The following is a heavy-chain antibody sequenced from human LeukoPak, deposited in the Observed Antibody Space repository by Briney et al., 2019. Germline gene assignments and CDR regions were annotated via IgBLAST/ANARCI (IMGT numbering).Heavy chain of an antibody. Sequence: SETLSLTCTVSGGSISSYYWSWIRQPPGRGLEWIGYIYYSGSTNYNPSLKSRVTISVDTSKNQFSLKLSSVTAADTAVYYCAREARAVAGTPWFDPWGQGTLVTVSS. CDR1: GGSISSYY. CDR2: IYYSGST. V-gene: IGHV4-59*01. D-gene: IGHD6-19*01. CDR3: AREARAVAGTPWFDP. J-gene: IGHJ5*02.